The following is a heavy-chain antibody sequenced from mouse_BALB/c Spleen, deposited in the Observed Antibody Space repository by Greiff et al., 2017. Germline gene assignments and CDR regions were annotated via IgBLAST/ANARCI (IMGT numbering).Heavy chain of an antibody. D-gene: IGHD2-10*02. V-gene: IGHV2-4-1*01. CDR1: GFSLTSYG. Sequence: QVQLKESGPGLVQPSQSLSITCTVSGFSLTSYGVHWVRQSPGKGLEWLGVIWSGGSTDYNAAFISRLSISKDNSKSQVFFKMNSLQADDTAIYYCARNGYGNYVLYAMDYWGQGTSVTVSA. CDR3: ARNGYGNYVLYAMDY. J-gene: IGHJ4*01. CDR2: IWSGGST.